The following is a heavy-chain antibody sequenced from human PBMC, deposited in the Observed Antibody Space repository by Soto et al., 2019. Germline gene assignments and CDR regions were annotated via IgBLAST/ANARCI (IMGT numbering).Heavy chain of an antibody. V-gene: IGHV1-2*02. CDR1: GYTVTGYY. CDR2: INPNSGVT. J-gene: IGHJ6*02. CDR3: ARDWVVVVVAPRTGMDV. Sequence: ASVKVSCKASGYTVTGYYMHWVRRAPRQGPEWMGWINPNSGVTNYAQKCQGRVTMTRDTSISTAYMELSRLRSDGTAVYYCARDWVVVVVAPRTGMDVWGQGTTVTVSS. D-gene: IGHD2-15*01.